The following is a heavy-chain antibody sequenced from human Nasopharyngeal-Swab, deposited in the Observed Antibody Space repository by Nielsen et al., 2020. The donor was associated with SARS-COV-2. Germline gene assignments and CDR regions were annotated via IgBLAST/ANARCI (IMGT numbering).Heavy chain of an antibody. CDR2: IRYDGSNK. CDR1: GIAFSRYG. J-gene: IGHJ3*01. CDR3: AKTAWKGDFDAFDL. D-gene: IGHD3-16*01. Sequence: GESLKISCGVSGIAFSRYGMHWVRPAPGKGLEWVAFIRYDGSNKYYADSVKGRFTISRNNSKNTLYLQMNSLRAEDTAVYYCAKTAWKGDFDAFDLWGQGTMVTVSS. V-gene: IGHV3-30*02.